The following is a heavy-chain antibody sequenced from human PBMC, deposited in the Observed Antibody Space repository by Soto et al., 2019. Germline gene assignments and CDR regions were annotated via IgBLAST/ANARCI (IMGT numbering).Heavy chain of an antibody. V-gene: IGHV3-23*01. CDR1: GXTFSTYA. CDR3: ARSGSHSYFQL. CDR2: ISGSGGSA. Sequence: LRLPFVASGXTFSTYAMCWVRQAPGEGLAWVSAISGSGGSAYYADSVKGRFTISRDNSKNTLYLETNSLRAEDTAVYYCARSGSHSYFQLWGQGTRVTVSS. J-gene: IGHJ1*01. D-gene: IGHD3-10*01.